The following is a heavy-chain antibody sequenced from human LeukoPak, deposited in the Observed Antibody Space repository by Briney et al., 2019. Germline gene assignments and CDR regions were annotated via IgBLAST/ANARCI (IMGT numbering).Heavy chain of an antibody. CDR1: GFNFGGHY. CDR2: ISANGDDI. J-gene: IGHJ4*02. V-gene: IGHV3-11*01. D-gene: IGHD3-10*01. Sequence: KSGGSLRLSCAASGFNFGGHYMSWVRQAPGKGPEWISYISANGDDIAYADSVKGRFTISRGNAKNSLRLQMNSLRVEDTAVYHCVRHAGRAGGQWGQGTLIAVSS. CDR3: VRHAGRAGGQ.